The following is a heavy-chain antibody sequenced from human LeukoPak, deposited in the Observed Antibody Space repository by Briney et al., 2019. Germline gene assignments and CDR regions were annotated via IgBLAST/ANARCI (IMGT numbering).Heavy chain of an antibody. Sequence: SETLSLTCTVSGGSISSYYWSWIRQPAGKGLEWIGRIYTSGSTNYNPSLKSRVTMSVDTSKNQFSLKLTSVTAADTAVYFCAREREDLWGATFLYHFDYWGQGALVTVSS. J-gene: IGHJ4*02. CDR3: AREREDLWGATFLYHFDY. V-gene: IGHV4-4*07. CDR1: GGSISSYY. CDR2: IYTSGST. D-gene: IGHD1-26*01.